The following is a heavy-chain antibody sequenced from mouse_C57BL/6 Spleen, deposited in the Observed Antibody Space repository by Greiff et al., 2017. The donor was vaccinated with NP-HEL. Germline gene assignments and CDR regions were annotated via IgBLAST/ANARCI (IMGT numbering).Heavy chain of an antibody. CDR2: IDPSDSYT. CDR1: GYTFTSYW. D-gene: IGHD1-1*01. V-gene: IGHV1-69*01. Sequence: QVQLQQPGAELVMPGASVKLSCKASGYTFTSYWMHWVKQRPGQGLEWIGEIDPSDSYTNYNQKFKGKSTLTVDKSSSTAYMQLSSLTSEDSAVYYCAIIYYYGSSGVYFDYWGQGTTLTVSS. CDR3: AIIYYYGSSGVYFDY. J-gene: IGHJ2*01.